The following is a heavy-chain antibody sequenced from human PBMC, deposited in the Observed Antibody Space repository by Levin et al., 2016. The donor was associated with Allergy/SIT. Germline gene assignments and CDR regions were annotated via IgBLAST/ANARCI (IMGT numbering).Heavy chain of an antibody. V-gene: IGHV1-8*01. J-gene: IGHJ6*02. CDR2: MNPNSGNT. CDR3: ARWDLKPFLQYDYYYYGMDV. D-gene: IGHD4-11*01. Sequence: ASVKVSCKASGYTFTSYDINWVRQATGQGLEWMGWMNPNSGNTGYAQKFQGRVTMTRNTSISTAYMELSSLRSEDTAVYYCARWDLKPFLQYDYYYYGMDVWGQGTTVTVSS. CDR1: GYTFTSYD.